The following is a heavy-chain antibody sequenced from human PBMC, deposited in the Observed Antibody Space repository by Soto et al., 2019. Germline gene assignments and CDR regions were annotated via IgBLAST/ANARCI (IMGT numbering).Heavy chain of an antibody. D-gene: IGHD3-16*01. Sequence: QVQLQESGPGLVKPSQTLSLTCTVSGGSISSGDYYWSWIRQPPGKGLEWIGYIYYSGSTYYNPSLKSRVTISVDTSKNQFSLKLSSVTAADTAVYYCARSPGDYVWGSPPYGNWFDPWGQGTLVTVSS. J-gene: IGHJ5*02. CDR1: GGSISSGDYY. V-gene: IGHV4-30-4*01. CDR3: ARSPGDYVWGSPPYGNWFDP. CDR2: IYYSGST.